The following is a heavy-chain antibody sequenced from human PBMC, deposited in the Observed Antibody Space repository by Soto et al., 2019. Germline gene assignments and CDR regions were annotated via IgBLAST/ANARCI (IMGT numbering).Heavy chain of an antibody. V-gene: IGHV4-4*02. CDR1: GGSISSSNW. J-gene: IGHJ4*02. D-gene: IGHD3-10*01. CDR3: AXXXXDPRNFDY. CDR2: IYHSGST. Sequence: QVQLQESGPGLVKPSGTLSLTCAVSGGSISSSNWWSWVRQPPGKGLEWIGEIYHSGSTNYNPSLKSRXXIXXXXXXXXXSXXXXXXXXXXXXXYYXAXXXXDPRNFDYWGQGTLVTVSS.